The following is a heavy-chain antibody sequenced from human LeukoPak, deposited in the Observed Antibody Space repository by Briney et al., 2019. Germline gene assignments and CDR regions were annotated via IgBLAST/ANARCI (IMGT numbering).Heavy chain of an antibody. CDR2: INPNSGGT. Sequence: GASVKVSCKASGYTFTGYYMQWVRQAPGQGLEWMGWINPNSGGTNYAQKFQGRVTMTRDTSISTAYMELSRLRSDDTAVYYCARARLTRGTPHPNWFDPWGQGTLVTVSS. V-gene: IGHV1-2*02. CDR1: GYTFTGYY. J-gene: IGHJ5*02. CDR3: ARARLTRGTPHPNWFDP. D-gene: IGHD1-1*01.